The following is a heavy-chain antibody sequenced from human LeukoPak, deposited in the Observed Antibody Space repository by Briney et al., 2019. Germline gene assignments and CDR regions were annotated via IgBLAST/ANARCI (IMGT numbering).Heavy chain of an antibody. CDR1: GFTFSSYA. CDR3: ARDLGEWLVRGFDY. Sequence: GGSLRLSCAASGFTFSSYAMHWVRHAPGKGLGWVAVISYDGSNKYYADSVKGRFTISRDNSKNTMYLQMNSLRAEDTAVYYCARDLGEWLVRGFDYWGQGTLVTVSS. V-gene: IGHV3-30*04. J-gene: IGHJ4*02. CDR2: ISYDGSNK. D-gene: IGHD3-10*01.